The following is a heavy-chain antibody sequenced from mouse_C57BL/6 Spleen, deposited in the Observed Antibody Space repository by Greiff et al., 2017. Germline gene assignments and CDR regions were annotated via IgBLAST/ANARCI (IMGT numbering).Heavy chain of an antibody. CDR3: ARGGWDENYAMDY. D-gene: IGHD4-1*01. CDR2: IYPGDGDT. J-gene: IGHJ4*01. V-gene: IGHV1-82*01. Sequence: VKLQQSGPELVKPGASVKISCKASGYAFSSSWMNWVKQRPGKGLEWIGRIYPGDGDTNYNGKFKGKATLTADKSSSTAYMQLSSLTSEDSAVYFCARGGWDENYAMDYWGQGTSVTVSS. CDR1: GYAFSSSW.